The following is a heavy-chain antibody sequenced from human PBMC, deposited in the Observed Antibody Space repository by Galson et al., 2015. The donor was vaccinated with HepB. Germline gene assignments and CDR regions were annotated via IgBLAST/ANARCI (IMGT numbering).Heavy chain of an antibody. J-gene: IGHJ4*02. CDR2: ISYDGSNK. CDR3: AKAKWTWEVPAAMGY. CDR1: GFTFSSYG. V-gene: IGHV3-30*18. D-gene: IGHD2-2*01. Sequence: SLRLSCAASGFTFSSYGMHWVRQAPGKGLEWVAVISYDGSNKYYADSVKGRFTVSRDNSKNTLYLQMNSLRAEDTAVYYCAKAKWTWEVPAAMGYWGQGTLVTVSS.